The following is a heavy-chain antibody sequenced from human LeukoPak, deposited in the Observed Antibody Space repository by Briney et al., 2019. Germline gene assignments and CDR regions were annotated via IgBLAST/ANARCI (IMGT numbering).Heavy chain of an antibody. CDR2: INPNSGGT. Sequence: ASVKVSCKASGYTFTSYYMHWVRQAPGQGLEWMGWINPNSGGTNYAQKFQGRVTMTRDTSISTAYMELSRLRSDDTAVYYCASLGVAAANDAFDIWGQGTMVTVSS. CDR1: GYTFTSYY. V-gene: IGHV1-2*02. D-gene: IGHD2-2*01. J-gene: IGHJ3*02. CDR3: ASLGVAAANDAFDI.